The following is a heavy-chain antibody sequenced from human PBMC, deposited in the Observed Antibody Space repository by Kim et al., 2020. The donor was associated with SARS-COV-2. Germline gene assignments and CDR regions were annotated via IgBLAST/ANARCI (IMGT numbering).Heavy chain of an antibody. CDR3: ARAQVGTADFDY. Sequence: NTTPTLKTRGTRSVDTSKNQVALKLSSMTAADTAVYYCARAQVGTADFDYWGQGTLVTVSS. J-gene: IGHJ4*02. V-gene: IGHV4-4*07. D-gene: IGHD2-2*01.